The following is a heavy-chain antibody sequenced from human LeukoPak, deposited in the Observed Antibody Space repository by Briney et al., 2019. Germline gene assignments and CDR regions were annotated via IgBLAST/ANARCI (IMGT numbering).Heavy chain of an antibody. CDR2: INHSGST. CDR1: GGSFSGYY. Sequence: SETLSLTCAVYGGSFSGYYWTWIRQPPGKGLEWIGEINHSGSTNYNPSLKSRVTISVDTPKNQFSLKLSSVTAADTAVYYWAEIFSVPTHLRTCSAPWGREPRVPVPS. D-gene: IGHD4-17*01. V-gene: IGHV4-34*01. CDR3: AEIFSVPTHLRTCSAP. J-gene: IGHJ5*02.